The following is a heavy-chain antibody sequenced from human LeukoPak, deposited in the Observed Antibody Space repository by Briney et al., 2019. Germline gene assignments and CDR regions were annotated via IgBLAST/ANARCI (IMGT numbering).Heavy chain of an antibody. V-gene: IGHV3-11*01. J-gene: IGHJ4*02. CDR2: ISGSGSTK. CDR3: ARGGYCSNVVCYTSRGLDY. Sequence: PGGSLRLSCVASGITFSDYYMNWIRQAPGKGLEWVSCISGSGSTKYYADSVKGRFTISRDNAKNSLYLQMNSLRAEDTAVYYCARGGYCSNVVCYTSRGLDYWGQGTLVTVSS. CDR1: GITFSDYY. D-gene: IGHD2-8*01.